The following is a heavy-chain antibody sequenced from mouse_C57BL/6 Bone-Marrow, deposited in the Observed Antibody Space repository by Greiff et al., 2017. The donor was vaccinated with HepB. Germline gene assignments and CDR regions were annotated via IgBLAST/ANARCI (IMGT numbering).Heavy chain of an antibody. D-gene: IGHD2-5*01. J-gene: IGHJ3*01. Sequence: VNLVESGAELARPGASVKMSCKASGYTFTSYTMHWVKQRPGQGLEWIGYINPSSGYTKYNQKFKDKATLTADKSSSTAYMQLSSLTSEDSAVYYCARGDYSNYLAWFAYWGQGTLVTVSA. CDR1: GYTFTSYT. V-gene: IGHV1-4*01. CDR2: INPSSGYT. CDR3: ARGDYSNYLAWFAY.